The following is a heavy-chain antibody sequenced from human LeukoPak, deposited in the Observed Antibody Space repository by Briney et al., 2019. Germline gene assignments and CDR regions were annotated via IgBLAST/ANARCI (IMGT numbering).Heavy chain of an antibody. CDR1: GGSISSSSYY. V-gene: IGHV4-39*07. Sequence: PSETLSLTCTVSGGSISSSSYYWGWIREPPGKGLEWIGSIYYSGSTYYNPSLKSRVTISVDTSKNQFSLRLSSVTAADTAVYYCARDPSPSTVTRSVWFDYWGQGTLVTVSS. D-gene: IGHD4-17*01. CDR3: ARDPSPSTVTRSVWFDY. J-gene: IGHJ4*02. CDR2: IYYSGST.